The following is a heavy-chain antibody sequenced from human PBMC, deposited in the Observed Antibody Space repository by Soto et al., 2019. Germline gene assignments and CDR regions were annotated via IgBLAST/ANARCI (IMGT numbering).Heavy chain of an antibody. Sequence: SEPLSLTCTVSGGSISPYYWSWIRHPPGKGLEWIGYIYYSGSTKYNPSLKSRVIISVDRTKNHFSLRLSSVTAADTAVYYCVRVGGYYGDYPNFDYWGQGTLVTVSS. CDR2: IYYSGST. V-gene: IGHV4-59*01. CDR1: GGSISPYY. D-gene: IGHD4-17*01. J-gene: IGHJ4*02. CDR3: VRVGGYYGDYPNFDY.